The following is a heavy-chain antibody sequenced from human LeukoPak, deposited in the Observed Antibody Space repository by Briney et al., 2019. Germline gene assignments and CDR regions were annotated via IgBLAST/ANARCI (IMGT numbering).Heavy chain of an antibody. D-gene: IGHD3-3*01. J-gene: IGHJ3*02. Sequence: GGSLRLSCAASGFTFSSYSMNWVRQAPGKGLEWVSSISSSSSYIYYADSVKGRFTISRDNAKNSLYLQMNSLRAEDTAVYYCARGTAAYYDFWSGYGAFDIWGQGTMVTVSS. CDR1: GFTFSSYS. CDR3: ARGTAAYYDFWSGYGAFDI. CDR2: ISSSSSYI. V-gene: IGHV3-21*01.